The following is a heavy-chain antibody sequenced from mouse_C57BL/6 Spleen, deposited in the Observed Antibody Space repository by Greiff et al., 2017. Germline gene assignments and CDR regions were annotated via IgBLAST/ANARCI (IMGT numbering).Heavy chain of an antibody. CDR1: GYTFTSYG. CDR3: ARSYGNFPFDY. Sequence: QVQLQQSGAELARPGASVKLSCKASGYTFTSYGISWVKQRTGQGLEWIGEIYPRSDNTYYNEKFKGKATLTADKSSSTAYMELRSLTSEDSAVYFCARSYGNFPFDYWGQGTTLTVSS. V-gene: IGHV1-81*01. D-gene: IGHD2-1*01. CDR2: IYPRSDNT. J-gene: IGHJ2*01.